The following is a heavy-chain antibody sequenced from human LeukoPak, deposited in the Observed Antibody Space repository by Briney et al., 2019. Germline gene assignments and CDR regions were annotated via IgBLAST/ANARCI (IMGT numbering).Heavy chain of an antibody. CDR2: IYYSGST. J-gene: IGHJ5*02. D-gene: IGHD1-26*01. CDR1: GGSISSSSYY. V-gene: IGHV4-39*01. CDR3: ASKLLANWFDP. Sequence: SETLSLTCTVSGGSISSSSYYWGWIRQPPGKGLEWIGSIYYSGSTYYNPSLKSRVTISVDTSKNQFSLKLSSVTAADMAVYYCASKLLANWFDPWGQGTPVTVSS.